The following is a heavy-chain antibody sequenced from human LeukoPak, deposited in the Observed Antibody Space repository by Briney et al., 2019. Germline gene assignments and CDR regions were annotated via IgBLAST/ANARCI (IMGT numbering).Heavy chain of an antibody. Sequence: SETLSPTCAVYGRSFSGYYWSWIRQPPGKGLEWIGEINHSGSTNYNPSLKSRVTISVDTSKNQFSLKLSSVTAADTAVYYCARSADYGVYNWFDPWGPGTLVTVSS. CDR1: GRSFSGYY. V-gene: IGHV4-34*01. D-gene: IGHD4-17*01. CDR3: ARSADYGVYNWFDP. CDR2: INHSGST. J-gene: IGHJ5*02.